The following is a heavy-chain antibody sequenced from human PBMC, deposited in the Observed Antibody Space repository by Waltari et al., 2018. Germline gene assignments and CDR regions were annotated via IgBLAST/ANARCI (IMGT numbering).Heavy chain of an antibody. J-gene: IGHJ4*02. CDR1: GFSFSIYG. Sequence: EVQLVESGGGLVKPGGSLRLSCAASGFSFSIYGMNWVRQAPGKGLEWVSSITAGSSYIDSADPVKGRFTISRDNAENSLYLQMTGLRAEDTAIYYCARTSSPTMFGVVLDYWGQGALVTVSS. D-gene: IGHD3-3*01. CDR2: ITAGSSYI. V-gene: IGHV3-21*01. CDR3: ARTSSPTMFGVVLDY.